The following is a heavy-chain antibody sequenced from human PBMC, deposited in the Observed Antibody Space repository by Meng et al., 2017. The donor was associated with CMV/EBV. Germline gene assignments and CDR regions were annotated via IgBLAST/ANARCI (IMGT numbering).Heavy chain of an antibody. Sequence: GESLKISCAASGFTFSSYEMNWVRQAPGEGLEWVSYISSSGSTIYYADAVKGRFTISRDNAKNSLYLQMNSLRAEDTAVYYCAREGFYYDSSGYYSGFDYWGQGTLVTVSS. D-gene: IGHD3-22*01. CDR2: ISSSGSTI. CDR1: GFTFSSYE. CDR3: AREGFYYDSSGYYSGFDY. J-gene: IGHJ4*02. V-gene: IGHV3-48*03.